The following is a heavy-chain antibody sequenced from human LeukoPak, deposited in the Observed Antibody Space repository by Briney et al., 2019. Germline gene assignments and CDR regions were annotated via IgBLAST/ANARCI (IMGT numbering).Heavy chain of an antibody. CDR3: AKGGYTADWFDP. V-gene: IGHV3-23*01. J-gene: IGHJ5*02. CDR1: GFTFSSYG. D-gene: IGHD5-12*01. CDR2: ISGSGGST. Sequence: GGSLRLSCAASGFTFSSYGMSWVRQAPGKGLEWVSAISGSGGSTYYADSAKGRFTISRDNSKNTLYLQMNSLRAEDTAVYYCAKGGYTADWFDPWGQGTLVTVSS.